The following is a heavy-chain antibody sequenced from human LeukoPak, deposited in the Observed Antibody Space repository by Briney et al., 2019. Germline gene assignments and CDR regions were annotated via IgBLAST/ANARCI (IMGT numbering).Heavy chain of an antibody. Sequence: PGGSLRLSCTASGFSFSSDWMHWVRQAPGKGLVWVSRINHNGVSEAYADSVKGRFTISRDNAKNTLYLQMNSLGAEDTAVYYCARVPGYSGYFYDMDVWGQGTTVTVSS. CDR2: INHNGVSE. D-gene: IGHD5-12*01. J-gene: IGHJ6*02. CDR3: ARVPGYSGYFYDMDV. CDR1: GFSFSSDW. V-gene: IGHV3-74*01.